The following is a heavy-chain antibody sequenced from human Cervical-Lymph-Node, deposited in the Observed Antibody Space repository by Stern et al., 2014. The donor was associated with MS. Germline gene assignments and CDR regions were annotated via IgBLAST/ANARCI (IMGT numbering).Heavy chain of an antibody. Sequence: MQLVQSGAEVKKPGESLKISCKGSGYSFSTYGIGWVRQLPGKGLEWMGITSPGDSDTRYSPSFQGQVTISADKSIDTAYLQWSSLKASDTAMYYCARSKDSSTYYLNWFDPWGQGTLVTVSS. J-gene: IGHJ5*02. CDR2: TSPGDSDT. CDR1: GYSFSTYG. V-gene: IGHV5-51*01. CDR3: ARSKDSSTYYLNWFDP. D-gene: IGHD3-22*01.